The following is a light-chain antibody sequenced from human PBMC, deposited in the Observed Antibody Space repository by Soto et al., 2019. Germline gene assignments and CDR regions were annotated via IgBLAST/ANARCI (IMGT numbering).Light chain of an antibody. CDR3: QQRSNF. CDR2: DAS. J-gene: IGKJ5*01. CDR1: QSVSSY. Sequence: EIVLTQSPATLSLSPGERATLSCRASQSVSSYLAWYQQKPGQAPRLLIYDASNRATGIPARFSGSGSGTDFTLTISSLEPEDFAVYYCQQRSNFFDQGTRLEIK. V-gene: IGKV3-11*01.